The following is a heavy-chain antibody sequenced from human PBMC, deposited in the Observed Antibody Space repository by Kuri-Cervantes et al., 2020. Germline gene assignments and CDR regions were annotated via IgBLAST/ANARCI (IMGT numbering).Heavy chain of an antibody. V-gene: IGHV4-38-2*01. J-gene: IGHJ3*02. CDR3: ARGGKRISMVWGYSFDAFDI. Sequence: SETLSLTCAVSGYSISSGYYWGWIRQPPGKGLEWIGSIYYSGSTYYNPSLKSRVTISVDTSKNQFSLKLSSVTAADTAVYYCARGGKRISMVWGYSFDAFDIWGQGTMVTVSS. CDR2: IYYSGST. CDR1: GYSISSGYY. D-gene: IGHD3-10*01.